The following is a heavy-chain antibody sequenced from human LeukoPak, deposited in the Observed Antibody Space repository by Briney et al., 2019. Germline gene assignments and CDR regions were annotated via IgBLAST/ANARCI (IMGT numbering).Heavy chain of an antibody. J-gene: IGHJ4*02. CDR3: ARGSSFDGYCSAGACDAGYYDS. Sequence: KPSETLSLTCAVYGESFSAYFWNWIRQAPGKPLEYIGEINHRGSSHYNPSLKTRVTLSVDTSKNQFSLKLTSVTAADTAVYFCARGSSFDGYCSAGACDAGYYDSWGQGTPVTVPS. D-gene: IGHD2-15*01. CDR2: INHRGSS. V-gene: IGHV4-34*01. CDR1: GESFSAYF.